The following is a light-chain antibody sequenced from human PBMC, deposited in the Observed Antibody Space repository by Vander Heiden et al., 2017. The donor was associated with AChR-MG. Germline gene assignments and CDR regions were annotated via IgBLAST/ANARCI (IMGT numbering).Light chain of an antibody. Sequence: QPVLAQPPSSSWPPWQRVTTSCSGRSSTIGSNTVNWYQQLPGTAPKLLIYSNNQRPSGVPDRFAGSKSGTAASLAISGLQSEDEADYYCAAWDDSLNGHVVFGGGTKLTVL. CDR2: SNN. CDR3: AAWDDSLNGHVV. V-gene: IGLV1-44*01. J-gene: IGLJ2*01. CDR1: SSTIGSNT.